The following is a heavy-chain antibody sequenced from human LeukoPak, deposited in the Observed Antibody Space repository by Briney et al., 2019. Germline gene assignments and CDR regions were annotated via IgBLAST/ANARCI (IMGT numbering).Heavy chain of an antibody. CDR3: ARGGTTEYDY. D-gene: IGHD1-1*01. V-gene: IGHV5-51*01. CDR1: GYSFPTYW. J-gene: IGHJ4*02. CDR2: FYPGDSDT. Sequence: GESLKISCKGSGYSFPTYWIGWVRQMPGGGLEWMGIFYPGDSDTRYSPSFQGQVTFSAGRSISTAYLQWSSLKASDTAIYYCARGGTTEYDYWGQGTLVTVSS.